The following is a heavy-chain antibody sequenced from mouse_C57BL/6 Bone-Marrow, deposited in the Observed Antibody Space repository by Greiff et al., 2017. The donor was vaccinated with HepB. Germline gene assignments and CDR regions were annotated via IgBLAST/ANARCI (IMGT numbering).Heavy chain of an antibody. J-gene: IGHJ1*03. CDR1: GYAFSSSW. V-gene: IGHV1-82*01. D-gene: IGHD2-3*01. CDR2: IYPGDGDT. Sequence: VHLVESGPELVKPGASVKISCKASGYAFSSSWMNWVKQRPGKGLEWIGRIYPGDGDTNYNGKFKGKATLTADKSSSTAYMQLSSLTSEDSAVYFCARGWLLRYFDVWGTGTTVTVSS. CDR3: ARGWLLRYFDV.